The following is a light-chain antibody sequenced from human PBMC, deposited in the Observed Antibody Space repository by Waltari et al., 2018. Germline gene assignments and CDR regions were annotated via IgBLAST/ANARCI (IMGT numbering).Light chain of an antibody. CDR3: QQNYNTPRT. V-gene: IGKV1-39*01. CDR1: QSISRH. J-gene: IGKJ1*01. CDR2: AAT. Sequence: DIQMTQSPSSLSASVGERVTITCRASQSISRHVSGYQQQPGEAPKLLIYAATTLHSGVPVRFSGSGSGTDFSLTISGLQPEDLATYYCQQNYNTPRTFGQGTKVEIK.